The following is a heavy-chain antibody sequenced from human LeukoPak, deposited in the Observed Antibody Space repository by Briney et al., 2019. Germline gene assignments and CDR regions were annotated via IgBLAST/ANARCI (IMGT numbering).Heavy chain of an antibody. V-gene: IGHV3-30-3*01. D-gene: IGHD3-10*01. CDR2: ISYDGSNK. CDR1: GFTFSSYA. CDR3: ARDYYGSGSGIDY. Sequence: PGGSLRLSCAASGFTFSSYAMHWVRQAPGKGLEWVAVISYDGSNKYYADSMKGRFTISRDNSENTLYLQMNSLRAEDTAVYYCARDYYGSGSGIDYWGQGTLVTVSS. J-gene: IGHJ4*02.